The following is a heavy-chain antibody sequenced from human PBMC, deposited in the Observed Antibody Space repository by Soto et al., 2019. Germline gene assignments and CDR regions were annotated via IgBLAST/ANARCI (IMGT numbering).Heavy chain of an antibody. D-gene: IGHD1-26*01. CDR1: GGSFSGYY. CDR3: AGGPRGSRGANWFDP. J-gene: IGHJ5*02. V-gene: IGHV4-34*01. CDR2: INHSGST. Sequence: QVQLQQWGAGLLKPSETLSLTCAVYGGSFSGYYWSWIRQPPGKGLEWIGEINHSGSTNYNPSLKSRVTISVDTSKNQFSLKLSSVTAADTAVYYCAGGPRGSRGANWFDPWGQGTLVTVSS.